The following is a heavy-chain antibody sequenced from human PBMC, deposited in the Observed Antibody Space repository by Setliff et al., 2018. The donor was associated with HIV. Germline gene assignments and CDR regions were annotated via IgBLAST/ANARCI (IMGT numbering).Heavy chain of an antibody. CDR1: GGSISSGSYY. J-gene: IGHJ5*02. CDR2: IYTSGST. Sequence: PSETLSLTCTVSGGSISSGSYYWSWIRQPAGKGLEWIGRIYTSGSTSYNPSLKSRVTISIDTPKNQFSLKLSSVTATDKAVYYCARGENSWYGLNWFDPWGQGTLVTVSS. V-gene: IGHV4-61*02. D-gene: IGHD6-13*01. CDR3: ARGENSWYGLNWFDP.